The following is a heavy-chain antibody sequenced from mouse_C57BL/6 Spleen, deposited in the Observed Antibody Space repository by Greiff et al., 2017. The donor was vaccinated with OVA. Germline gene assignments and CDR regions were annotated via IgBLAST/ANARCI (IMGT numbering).Heavy chain of an antibody. D-gene: IGHD2-4*01. Sequence: EVQLVESGGGLVKPGGSLKLSCAASGFTFSSYAMSWVRQTPEKRLEWVATISDGGSYTYYPDNVKGRFTISRDNAKNNLYLQMSHLKSEDTAMYYCAREGYDYDGLYAMDYWGQGTSVTVSS. CDR1: GFTFSSYA. J-gene: IGHJ4*01. V-gene: IGHV5-4*01. CDR2: ISDGGSYT. CDR3: AREGYDYDGLYAMDY.